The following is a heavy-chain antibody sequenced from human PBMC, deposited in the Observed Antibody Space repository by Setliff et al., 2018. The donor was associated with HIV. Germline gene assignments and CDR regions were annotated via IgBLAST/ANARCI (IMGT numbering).Heavy chain of an antibody. V-gene: IGHV4-61*09. Sequence: PSETLSLTCTVSGASISSGSYYWSWIRQPAGKGLEWIGHLYTSGSTNYNPSLKSRVTMSVDTSKNQFSLKLSSVTAADTAVYYCASRVYYYDSNNFLREEGFDPWGQGTLVTVSS. CDR3: ASRVYYYDSNNFLREEGFDP. CDR1: GASISSGSYY. J-gene: IGHJ5*02. D-gene: IGHD3-22*01. CDR2: LYTSGST.